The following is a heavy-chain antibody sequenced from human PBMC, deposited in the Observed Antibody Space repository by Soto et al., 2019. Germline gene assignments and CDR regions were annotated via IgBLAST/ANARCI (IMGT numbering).Heavy chain of an antibody. D-gene: IGHD2-15*01. CDR2: IWYDGSNK. J-gene: IGHJ6*02. CDR1: GFTFSSYG. V-gene: IGHV3-33*01. CDR3: ARSSRGYCSGGSCYSLVYYYYYGMDV. Sequence: GGSLRLSCAASGFTFSSYGMHWVRQAPGKGLEWVAVIWYDGSNKYYADSVKGRFTISRDNSKNTLYLQMNSLRAEDTAVYYCARSSRGYCSGGSCYSLVYYYYYGMDVWGQGTTVTVSS.